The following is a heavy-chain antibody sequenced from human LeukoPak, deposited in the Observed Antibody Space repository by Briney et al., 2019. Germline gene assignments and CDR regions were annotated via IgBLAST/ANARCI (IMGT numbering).Heavy chain of an antibody. V-gene: IGHV3-66*02. CDR2: IYSDNT. J-gene: IGHJ4*02. Sequence: GGSLRLSCTVSGFTVSTNSMSWVRQAPGKGLEWVSFIYSDNTHYSDSVKGRFTISRDNSKNMLYLQMNSLRAGDTAVYYCAGGVRIAVAGNIDYWGQGTLVTVSS. CDR1: GFTVSTNS. CDR3: AGGVRIAVAGNIDY. D-gene: IGHD6-19*01.